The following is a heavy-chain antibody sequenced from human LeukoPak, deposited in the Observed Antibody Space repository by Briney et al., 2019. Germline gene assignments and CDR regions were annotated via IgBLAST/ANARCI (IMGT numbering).Heavy chain of an antibody. CDR2: IYYSGST. Sequence: SETLSLTCTVPGGSISSYYWSWIRQPPGKGLEWIGYIYYSGSTNYNPSLKSRVTISLDTSKNQFSLKLSSVTAADTAVYYCARDALSSSRHNWFDPWGQGTLVTVSS. D-gene: IGHD2-15*01. J-gene: IGHJ5*02. CDR3: ARDALSSSRHNWFDP. V-gene: IGHV4-59*01. CDR1: GGSISSYY.